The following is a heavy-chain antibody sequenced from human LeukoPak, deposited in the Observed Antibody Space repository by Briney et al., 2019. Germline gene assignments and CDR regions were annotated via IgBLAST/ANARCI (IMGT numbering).Heavy chain of an antibody. D-gene: IGHD4-23*01. CDR3: AKDFLRWSFDY. CDR1: GFTFRTNA. V-gene: IGHV3-23*01. Sequence: GGSLRLSCAASGFTFRTNAMSWVRQAPGKGLEWVSGIGGDSRAHYADSVEGRFTISRDTSKNTLYLQMNNLRAEDTAVYYCAKDFLRWSFDYWGQGTLVPVSS. J-gene: IGHJ4*02. CDR2: IGGDSRA.